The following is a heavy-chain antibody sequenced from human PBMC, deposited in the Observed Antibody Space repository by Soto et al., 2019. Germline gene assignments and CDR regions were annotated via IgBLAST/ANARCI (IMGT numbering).Heavy chain of an antibody. J-gene: IGHJ4*02. Sequence: QVLLVQSGAEVKKPGASVKVSCKASKYTFISYHIHWVRQAPGQGLEWLGIINPSGAYTSYAQKFQGRVTMTRDTSTSTVYMELSSLRFEDTAMYYCARDISLSMVRGVISHWGQGPLVTVSS. D-gene: IGHD3-10*01. V-gene: IGHV1-46*01. CDR1: KYTFISYH. CDR2: INPSGAYT. CDR3: ARDISLSMVRGVISH.